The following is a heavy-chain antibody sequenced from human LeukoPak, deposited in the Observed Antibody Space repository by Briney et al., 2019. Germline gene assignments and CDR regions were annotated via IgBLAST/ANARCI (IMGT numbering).Heavy chain of an antibody. Sequence: ASVKVSCKASGYTFISYDINCVRQATGQGLEWVGRMNPSNGNTGYAQKFQGRVTMTRSTSISTAYMELSSLRSEDTAVYYCARGDRTAAGDYWGQGTLVTVSS. D-gene: IGHD6-13*01. V-gene: IGHV1-8*01. J-gene: IGHJ4*02. CDR3: ARGDRTAAGDY. CDR2: MNPSNGNT. CDR1: GYTFISYD.